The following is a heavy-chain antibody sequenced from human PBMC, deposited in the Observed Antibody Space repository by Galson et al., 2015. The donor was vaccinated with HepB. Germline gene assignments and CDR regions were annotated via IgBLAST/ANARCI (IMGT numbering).Heavy chain of an antibody. CDR3: ARDLIAVAGPFDY. D-gene: IGHD6-13*01. J-gene: IGHJ4*02. Sequence: SLRLSCAASGFTFSSYWMSWVRQAPGKGLEWVANIKQDGSEKYYVDSVKGRFTISRDNAKNSLYLQMNSLRAEDTAVYYCARDLIAVAGPFDYWGQGTLVTVSS. V-gene: IGHV3-7*01. CDR2: IKQDGSEK. CDR1: GFTFSSYW.